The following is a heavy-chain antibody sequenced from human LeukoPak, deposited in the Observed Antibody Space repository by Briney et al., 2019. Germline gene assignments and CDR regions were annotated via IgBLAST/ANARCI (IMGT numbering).Heavy chain of an antibody. CDR2: ISGSGGST. V-gene: IGHV3-23*01. D-gene: IGHD3-22*01. CDR3: ARLSYYDSSGNQDY. CDR1: GFTFSSYA. J-gene: IGHJ4*02. Sequence: GGSLRLSCAASGFTFSSYAMSWVRRAPGKGLEWVSGISGSGGSTYCADSVKGRFTISRDNSKNTLYLQMNSLRAEDTAVYYCARLSYYDSSGNQDYWGQGTLVTVSS.